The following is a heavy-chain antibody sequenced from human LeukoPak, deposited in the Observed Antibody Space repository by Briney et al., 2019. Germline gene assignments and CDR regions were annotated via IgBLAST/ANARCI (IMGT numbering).Heavy chain of an antibody. J-gene: IGHJ6*03. CDR1: GGSISSYY. CDR3: ARTMIEDYYYYYMDV. CDR2: IYTSGST. D-gene: IGHD3-22*01. Sequence: SETLSLTCTVSGGSISSYYWSWIRQPPGKGLEWIGYIYTSGSTNYNPSLKSRVTISVDTSKTQFSLKLSSVTAADTAVYYCARTMIEDYYYYYMDVWGKGTTVTVSS. V-gene: IGHV4-4*09.